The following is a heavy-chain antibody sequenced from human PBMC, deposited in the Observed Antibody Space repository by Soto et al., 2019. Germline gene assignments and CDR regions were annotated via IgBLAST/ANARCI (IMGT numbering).Heavy chain of an antibody. Sequence: ASVKVSCKSAGYIFTSDVIIWVRQAPGQGLEWMGWISGYNGNTNYAQKLQGRVTMTTDTSTSTVYMELRTLRSDDTAVYYCARGDSSGWLHYWGQGTLVTVSS. CDR3: ARGDSSGWLHY. D-gene: IGHD6-19*01. CDR2: ISGYNGNT. J-gene: IGHJ4*02. V-gene: IGHV1-18*01. CDR1: GYIFTSDV.